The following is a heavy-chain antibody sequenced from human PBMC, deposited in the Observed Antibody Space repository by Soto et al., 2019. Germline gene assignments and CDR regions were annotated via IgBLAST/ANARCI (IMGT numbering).Heavy chain of an antibody. CDR3: AKENIVVVTSGDFDY. Sequence: EVQLVESGGGLVKPGGSLRLSCAASRFTFSSFTMNWVRQAPGKGLEWVSSITSSSSYIYYADSVKGRFTISRDNGKNSLYLQMDSLRAEDTAVYFCAKENIVVVTSGDFDYWGQGTLLTVSS. J-gene: IGHJ4*02. CDR1: RFTFSSFT. CDR2: ITSSSSYI. D-gene: IGHD2-21*02. V-gene: IGHV3-21*01.